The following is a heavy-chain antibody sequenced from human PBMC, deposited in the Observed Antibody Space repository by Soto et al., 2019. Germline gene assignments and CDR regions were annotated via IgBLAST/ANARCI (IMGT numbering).Heavy chain of an antibody. CDR3: ARHPSQKYYYCYMDV. CDR2: IYYSGST. CDR1: GGSVSSGSYY. D-gene: IGHD6-6*01. Sequence: NPSETLSLTCTVSGGSVSSGSYYWSWIRQPPGKGLEWIGSIYYSGSTNYNPSLKSRVTISVDTSKDQFSLKLSSVTAADTAVYYCARHPSQKYYYCYMDVWGKGTTVTVSS. V-gene: IGHV4-39*01. J-gene: IGHJ6*03.